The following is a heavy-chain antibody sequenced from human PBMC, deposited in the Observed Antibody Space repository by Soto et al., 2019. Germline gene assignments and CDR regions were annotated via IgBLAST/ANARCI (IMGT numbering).Heavy chain of an antibody. CDR2: IDPSDSYT. D-gene: IGHD3-10*01. Sequence: GESLKISCKGSGYSFTSYWISWVRQMPGKGLEWMGRIDPSDSYTNYSPSFQGQVTISVDKSISTAYLQWSSLKASDTAMYYCARQRDYGSGSYHFDYWGQGTMVTVSS. CDR1: GYSFTSYW. CDR3: ARQRDYGSGSYHFDY. J-gene: IGHJ4*02. V-gene: IGHV5-10-1*04.